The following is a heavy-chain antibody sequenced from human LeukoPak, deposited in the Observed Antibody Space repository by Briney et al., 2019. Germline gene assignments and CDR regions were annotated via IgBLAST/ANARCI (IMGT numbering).Heavy chain of an antibody. V-gene: IGHV3-33*01. CDR3: ARHYGDYETIDY. CDR1: GFTFSSYG. CDR2: IWYDGSNK. D-gene: IGHD4-17*01. J-gene: IGHJ4*02. Sequence: GGSLRLTCAASGFTFSSYGMHWVRQAPGKGLEWVAVIWYDGSNKYYADSVKGRFTISRDNSKNTLYLQMNSLRAEDTAVYYCARHYGDYETIDYWGQGTLVTVTS.